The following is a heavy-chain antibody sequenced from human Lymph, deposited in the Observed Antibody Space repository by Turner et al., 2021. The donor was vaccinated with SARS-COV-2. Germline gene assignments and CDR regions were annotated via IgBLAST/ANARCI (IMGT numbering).Heavy chain of an antibody. D-gene: IGHD2-21*01. V-gene: IGHV3-23*01. CDR1: SFSFTSYG. Sequence: EVQTLETGGGLVQNGGSLRLSCPASSFSFTSYGMSWVRQSPGKGLEWVSAISGSVCSTYYAASEKVRFTSSRNNSKNTLYLQMNSLRAEDTAVYYCAKWSEGGWVFPYYFDYWGQGTLVTVSS. CDR3: AKWSEGGWVFPYYFDY. J-gene: IGHJ4*02. CDR2: ISGSVCST.